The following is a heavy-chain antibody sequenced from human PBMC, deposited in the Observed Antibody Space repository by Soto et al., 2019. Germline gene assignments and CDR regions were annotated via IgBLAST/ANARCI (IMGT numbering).Heavy chain of an antibody. J-gene: IGHJ4*02. V-gene: IGHV1-2*04. D-gene: IGHD6-19*01. CDR3: ARDQREYSSGWYSY. Sequence: ASVNVSCKASGYTFTGYYMHWVRQAPGQGLEWMGWINPNSGGTNYAQKFQGWVTMTRDTSISTAYMELSRLRSDDTAVYYCARDQREYSSGWYSYWGQGTLVTVSS. CDR2: INPNSGGT. CDR1: GYTFTGYY.